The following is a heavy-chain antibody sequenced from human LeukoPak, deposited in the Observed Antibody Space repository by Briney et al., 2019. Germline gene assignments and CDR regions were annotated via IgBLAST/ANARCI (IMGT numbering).Heavy chain of an antibody. J-gene: IGHJ4*02. CDR2: IYYRGST. Sequence: SETLSLTCTVSGGSVSSGSYYWSWIRQPPGKGLEWLGYIYYRGSTNYNPSLKSRVTISVAPSTNQFSLKLSSVTAADTAVYHCEGGGAYSSSWYVYFDYWGQGTLVTVSS. CDR1: GGSVSSGSYY. D-gene: IGHD6-13*01. CDR3: EGGGAYSSSWYVYFDY. V-gene: IGHV4-61*01.